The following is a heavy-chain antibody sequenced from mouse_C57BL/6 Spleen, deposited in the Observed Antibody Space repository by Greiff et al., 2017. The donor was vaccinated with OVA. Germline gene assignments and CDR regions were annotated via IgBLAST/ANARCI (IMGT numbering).Heavy chain of an antibody. Sequence: EVQLQQSGPELVKPGASVKISCKASGYSFTGYYMNWVKQSPEKSLEWIGEINPSTGGTTYNQKFKAKATLTVDKASSTAYKQLKSLTSEDSAVYYCARPSGYAMDYWGQGTSVTVSS. CDR1: GYSFTGYY. CDR2: INPSTGGT. J-gene: IGHJ4*01. CDR3: ARPSGYAMDY. V-gene: IGHV1-42*01.